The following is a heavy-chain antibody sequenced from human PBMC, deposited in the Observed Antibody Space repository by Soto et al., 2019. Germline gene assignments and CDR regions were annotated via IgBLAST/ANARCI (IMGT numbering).Heavy chain of an antibody. D-gene: IGHD2-15*01. CDR2: IYYSGST. CDR3: ARLVMVAATNYFDY. V-gene: IGHV4-39*01. CDR1: GGSISSSSYY. Sequence: SETLSLTCTVSGGSISSSSYYWGWIRQPPGKGLEWIGSIYYSGSTYYNPSLKSRVTISVDTSKNQFSLKLSSVTAADTAVYYCARLVMVAATNYFDYWGQGTLVTVSS. J-gene: IGHJ4*02.